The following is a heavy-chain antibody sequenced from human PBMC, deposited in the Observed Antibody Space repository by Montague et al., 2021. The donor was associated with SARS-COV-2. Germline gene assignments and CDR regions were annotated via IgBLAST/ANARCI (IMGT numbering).Heavy chain of an antibody. CDR3: ARGLRVAAAGTGSGYYYGMDV. J-gene: IGHJ6*02. CDR2: IYSGGST. Sequence: SLRLSCAASGFTVSSNYMRWVRQAPGKGLEWVSVIYSGGSTYYADSVKGRFTISRHNAKNTLYLQMNSPRAEDTAVYYCARGLRVAAAGTGSGYYYGMDVWGQGTTVTVSS. D-gene: IGHD6-13*01. V-gene: IGHV3-53*04. CDR1: GFTVSSNY.